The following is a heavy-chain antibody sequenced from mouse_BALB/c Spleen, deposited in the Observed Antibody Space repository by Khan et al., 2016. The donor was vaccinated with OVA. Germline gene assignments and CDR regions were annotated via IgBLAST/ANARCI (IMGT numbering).Heavy chain of an antibody. V-gene: IGHV3-2*02. D-gene: IGHD1-1*01. Sequence: EVQLQESGPGLVKPSQSLSLTCTVTGYSITSGYAWNWIRQFPGHKLEWMGYISYSGVTSYTPSLKSRISITRDTSQNQFFLQLNISTTEDTGIYDCARGKYYGYYFDYWGEGTTLTGSS. CDR1: GYSITSGYA. J-gene: IGHJ2*01. CDR3: ARGKYYGYYFDY. CDR2: ISYSGVT.